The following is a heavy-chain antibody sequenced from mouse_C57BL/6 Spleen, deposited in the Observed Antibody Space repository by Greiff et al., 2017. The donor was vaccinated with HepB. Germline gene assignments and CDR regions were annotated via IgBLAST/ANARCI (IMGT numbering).Heavy chain of an antibody. J-gene: IGHJ1*03. Sequence: QVQLQQPGAELVKPGASVKLSCKASGYTFTSYWMQWVKQRPGQGLEWIGEIDPSDSYTNYNQKFKGKATLTVDTSSSTDYMQRSSLTSEDSAVYYCARSPQIYYYGSSYGYFDVWGTGTTVTVSS. CDR3: ARSPQIYYYGSSYGYFDV. CDR2: IDPSDSYT. D-gene: IGHD1-1*01. V-gene: IGHV1-50*01. CDR1: GYTFTSYW.